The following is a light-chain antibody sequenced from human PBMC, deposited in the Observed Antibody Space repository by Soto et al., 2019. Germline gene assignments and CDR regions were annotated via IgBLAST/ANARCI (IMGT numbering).Light chain of an antibody. Sequence: EIVMTQSPATLSVSPGERATLSCRASQSVRSNLAWYQQNPGQAPRLLIYGASTRATGIPARFSGSGSGTEFTLTISSVQSEDVAVYYCQQYNNWPPTFGQGTKVEIK. J-gene: IGKJ1*01. CDR3: QQYNNWPPT. V-gene: IGKV3-15*01. CDR2: GAS. CDR1: QSVRSN.